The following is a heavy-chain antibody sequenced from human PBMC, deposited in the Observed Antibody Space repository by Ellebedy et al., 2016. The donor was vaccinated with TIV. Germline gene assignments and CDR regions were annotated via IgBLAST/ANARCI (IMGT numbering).Heavy chain of an antibody. CDR2: ISSSSSTI. D-gene: IGHD3-3*01. CDR1: GFTFSSYS. J-gene: IGHJ6*02. V-gene: IGHV3-48*02. CDR3: ARNPADFWSGYYTPYYGMDV. Sequence: GESLKISCAASGFTFSSYSMNWVRQAPGKGLEWVSYISSSSSTIYYADSVKGRFTISRDNAKNSLYLQMNSLRDEDTAVYYCARNPADFWSGYYTPYYGMDVWGQGTTVTVSS.